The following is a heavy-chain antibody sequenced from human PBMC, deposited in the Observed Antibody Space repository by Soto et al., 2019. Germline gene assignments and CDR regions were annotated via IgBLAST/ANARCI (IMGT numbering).Heavy chain of an antibody. J-gene: IGHJ6*02. D-gene: IGHD3-3*01. Sequence: QVQLVQSGAEVKKPGSSVKVSCKASGGTFSSYAISWVRQAPGQGLEWMGGIIPIFGTANYAQKFQGRVTITADESTSTAYMELRSLRSEDTAVYYCARKYDFWSGYYYYGMDVWGQGTTVTVSS. CDR1: GGTFSSYA. V-gene: IGHV1-69*01. CDR2: IIPIFGTA. CDR3: ARKYDFWSGYYYYGMDV.